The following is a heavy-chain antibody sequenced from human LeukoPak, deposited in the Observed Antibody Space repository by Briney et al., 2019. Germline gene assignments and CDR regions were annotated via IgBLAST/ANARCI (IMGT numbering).Heavy chain of an antibody. CDR3: ARGQGSSWFNYAHFDY. Sequence: ASVKVSCKASGYTFTSYDINWVRQATGQGLEWMGWMNPNSGNTGYAQKFQGRVTITRNTSISTAYMELSSLRSEDTAVYYCARGQGSSWFNYAHFDYWGQGTLVTVSS. J-gene: IGHJ4*02. CDR1: GYTFTSYD. CDR2: MNPNSGNT. V-gene: IGHV1-8*03. D-gene: IGHD6-13*01.